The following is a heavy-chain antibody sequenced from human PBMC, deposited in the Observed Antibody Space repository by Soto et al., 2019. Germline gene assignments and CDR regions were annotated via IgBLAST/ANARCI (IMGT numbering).Heavy chain of an antibody. CDR1: GGSISSGGYY. CDR2: IYYSGST. D-gene: IGHD5-18*01. Sequence: QVQLQESGPGLVKPSQTLSLTCTVSGGSISSGGYYWIWIRQHPGKGLEWIGYIYYSGSTYYNPSLKSRVTISVDTSKNQFSLKLSSVTAADTAVYYCARAFGIQPSMSGMDVWGQGTTVTVSS. CDR3: ARAFGIQPSMSGMDV. V-gene: IGHV4-31*03. J-gene: IGHJ6*02.